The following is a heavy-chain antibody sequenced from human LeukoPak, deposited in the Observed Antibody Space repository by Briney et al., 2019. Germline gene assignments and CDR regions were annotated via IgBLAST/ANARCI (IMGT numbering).Heavy chain of an antibody. J-gene: IGHJ2*01. V-gene: IGHV3-30*19. CDR2: ISYDGSTK. Sequence: PGGSLRLSCAASGFTFSNHCMHWVRQAPGKGLEWVAVISYDGSTKYYAASVKGRFTISRDNSKNTLYLQMNSLRAEDTAVYYCARDPGAVAATLASWYFDLWGRGTLVTVSS. CDR3: ARDPGAVAATLASWYFDL. D-gene: IGHD6-19*01. CDR1: GFTFSNHC.